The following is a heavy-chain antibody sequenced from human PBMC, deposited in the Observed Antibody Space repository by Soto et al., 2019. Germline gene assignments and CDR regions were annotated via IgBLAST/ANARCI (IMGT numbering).Heavy chain of an antibody. V-gene: IGHV4-59*08. CDR1: GGSISSYY. J-gene: IGHJ3*02. D-gene: IGHD3-10*01. Sequence: PSETLSLTCTVSGGSISSYYWSWIRQPPGKGLEWIGYIYYSGSTNYNPSLKSRVTISVDTSKNQFSLKLSSVTAADTAVYYCTRRESFVLWFGELRGRAFDIWGQGTMVTVSS. CDR3: TRRESFVLWFGELRGRAFDI. CDR2: IYYSGST.